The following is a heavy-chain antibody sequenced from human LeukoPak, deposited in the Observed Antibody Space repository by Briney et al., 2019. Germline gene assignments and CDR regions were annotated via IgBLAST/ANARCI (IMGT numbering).Heavy chain of an antibody. V-gene: IGHV3-23*01. CDR3: TKELHVAVAVADYYYFYMDV. CDR1: GFAFSSFA. J-gene: IGHJ6*03. CDR2: INGGGNTT. Sequence: GGSLRLSCAASGFAFSSFAMGWVRQSPGKGLEWLSTINGGGNTTFYADSVKGRFTISRDNSKDTLYLHMDSLRPDDTAIYYCTKELHVAVAVADYYYFYMDVWGRGTAVTVSS. D-gene: IGHD6-19*01.